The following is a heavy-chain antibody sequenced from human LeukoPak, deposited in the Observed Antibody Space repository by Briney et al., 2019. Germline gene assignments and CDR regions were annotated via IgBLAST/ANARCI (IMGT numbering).Heavy chain of an antibody. J-gene: IGHJ5*02. Sequence: GGSLRLSCAASGFTFSSYGMHWVRQAPGKGLEWVAVISYDGSNKYYADSVKGRFTISRDNSKNTLYLQMNSLRAEDTAVYYCAKDRFDYGGKVPNWFDPCGQGTLVTVSS. CDR1: GFTFSSYG. D-gene: IGHD4-23*01. V-gene: IGHV3-30*18. CDR2: ISYDGSNK. CDR3: AKDRFDYGGKVPNWFDP.